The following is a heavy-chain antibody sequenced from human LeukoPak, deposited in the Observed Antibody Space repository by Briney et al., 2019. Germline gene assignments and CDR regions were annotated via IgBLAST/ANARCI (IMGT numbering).Heavy chain of an antibody. CDR2: INHSGST. Sequence: SETLSLTCAVYGGSFSGYYWSWIRQPPGKGLEWIGEINHSGSTNYNPSLKSRVTISVDTSKNQFSLKLSSVTAADTAVYYCARGIKAGHGHTPRPGIAENNWFDPWGQGTLVTVSS. D-gene: IGHD6-13*01. CDR1: GGSFSGYY. V-gene: IGHV4-34*01. J-gene: IGHJ5*02. CDR3: ARGIKAGHGHTPRPGIAENNWFDP.